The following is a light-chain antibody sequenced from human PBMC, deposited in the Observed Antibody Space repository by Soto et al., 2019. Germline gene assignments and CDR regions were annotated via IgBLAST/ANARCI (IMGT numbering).Light chain of an antibody. CDR1: SSNIGSNT. J-gene: IGLJ1*01. CDR2: SNN. V-gene: IGLV1-44*01. CDR3: AAWDDSLNAHYF. Sequence: QSVLTQPPSASGTPGQRVTISCSGSSSNIGSNTVNWYQQLPGTAPKLLIYSNNQRPSGVPDRFSGSKSGTSAFLAISGLQSEDEADYYCAAWDDSLNAHYFFGTGTKVTVL.